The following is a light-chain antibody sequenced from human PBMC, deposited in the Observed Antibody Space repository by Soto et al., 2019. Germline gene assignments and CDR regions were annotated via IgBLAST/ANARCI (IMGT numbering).Light chain of an antibody. CDR2: GTS. CDR1: QSVSSN. CDR3: QQYGSSPIT. J-gene: IGKJ5*01. V-gene: IGKV3-20*01. Sequence: EIVMTQYPATLSVSPGERATLSCMASQSVSSNLAWYQQKPGQAPRLLIYGTSSRATGIPDRFSGSGSGTDFTLTISRLEPEDFAVYYCQQYGSSPITFGQGTRLEI.